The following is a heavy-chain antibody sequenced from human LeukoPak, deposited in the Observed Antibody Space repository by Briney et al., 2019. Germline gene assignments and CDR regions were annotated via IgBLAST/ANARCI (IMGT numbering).Heavy chain of an antibody. CDR2: ILHDGSNK. D-gene: IGHD3-10*01. CDR1: GFTFSSYG. Sequence: GGSLRLSCAASGFTFSSYGMHWVRQAPGNGLEWVAVILHDGSNKYYAGSVKGRFTISRDKSKNTLYLQMNSLRAEDTAVYYCANENYYGSGSYPDYWGQETLVTVSS. J-gene: IGHJ4*02. CDR3: ANENYYGSGSYPDY. V-gene: IGHV3-30*18.